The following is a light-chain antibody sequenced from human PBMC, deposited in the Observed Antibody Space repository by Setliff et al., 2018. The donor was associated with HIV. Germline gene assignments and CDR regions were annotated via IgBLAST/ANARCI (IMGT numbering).Light chain of an antibody. V-gene: IGLV2-14*01. CDR1: SSGVGGYKY. CDR3: SSYAGSNTLQV. Sequence: QSALAQPASVSGSPGQSITISCTGTSSGVGGYKYVYWYQQHPGKAPKLMIYEVSNRPSGISNRFSGSKSGNTASLTISGLQAEDEADYYCSSYAGSNTLQVFGGGTKVTVL. J-gene: IGLJ3*02. CDR2: EVS.